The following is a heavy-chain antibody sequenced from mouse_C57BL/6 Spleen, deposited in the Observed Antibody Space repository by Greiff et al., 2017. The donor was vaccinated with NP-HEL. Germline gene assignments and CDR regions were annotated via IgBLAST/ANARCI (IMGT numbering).Heavy chain of an antibody. Sequence: EVNLVESEGGLVQPGSSMKLSCTASGFTFSDYYMAWVRQVPEKGLEWVANINYDGSSTYYLDSLKSRFIISRDNAKNILYLQMSSLTSEDTATYYCARAIYDASSGFAYWGQGTLVTVSA. D-gene: IGHD2-3*01. CDR2: INYDGSST. CDR1: GFTFSDYY. J-gene: IGHJ3*01. CDR3: ARAIYDASSGFAY. V-gene: IGHV5-16*01.